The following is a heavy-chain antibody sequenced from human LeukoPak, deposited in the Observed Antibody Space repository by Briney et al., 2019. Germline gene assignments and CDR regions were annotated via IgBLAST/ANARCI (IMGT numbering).Heavy chain of an antibody. CDR2: INHSGST. Sequence: PSETLSLTCAVYGGSFSDYYWSWIRQPPGKGLEWIGDINHSGSTNYNPSLKSRVTISVDTSKNQFSLKLSSVTAADTAVYYCARGDNTIFGVVIIPVWFDPWGQGTLVTVSS. CDR1: GGSFSDYY. V-gene: IGHV4-34*01. CDR3: ARGDNTIFGVVIIPVWFDP. D-gene: IGHD3-3*01. J-gene: IGHJ5*02.